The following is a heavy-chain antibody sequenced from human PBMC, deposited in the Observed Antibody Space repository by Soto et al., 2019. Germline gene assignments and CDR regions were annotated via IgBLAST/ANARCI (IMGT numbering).Heavy chain of an antibody. D-gene: IGHD4-4*01. J-gene: IGHJ6*02. CDR2: INPDGSTT. V-gene: IGHV3-74*01. Sequence: GGSLRLSCAASGFTFSSYWMHWVRQAPGEGLMWVSRINPDGSTTSYADSVKGRFTISRDNAKNTLYLQMNSLRVEDTAVYYCARVPTTVTTPGMDVWGQGTTVTVSS. CDR1: GFTFSSYW. CDR3: ARVPTTVTTPGMDV.